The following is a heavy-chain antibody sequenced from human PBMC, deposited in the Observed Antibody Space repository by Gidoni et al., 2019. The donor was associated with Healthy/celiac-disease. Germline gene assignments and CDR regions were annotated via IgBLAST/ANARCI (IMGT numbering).Heavy chain of an antibody. Sequence: QVQLQESGPGLVKPSETLSLTCTVSGGSISSYYCSWIRQPPGKGLEWSGYIYYSGSTNYNPSLKSRVTISVDTSKNQFSLKLSSVTAADTAVYYCAREGVGELAIDYWGQGTLVTVSS. D-gene: IGHD3-10*01. V-gene: IGHV4-59*01. CDR3: AREGVGELAIDY. CDR2: IYYSGST. CDR1: GGSISSYY. J-gene: IGHJ4*02.